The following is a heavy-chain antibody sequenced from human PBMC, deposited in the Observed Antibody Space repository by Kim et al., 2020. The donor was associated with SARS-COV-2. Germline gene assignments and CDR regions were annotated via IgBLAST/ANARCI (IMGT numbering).Heavy chain of an antibody. CDR3: ARDAGSSYYYRMDV. V-gene: IGHV3-53*01. CDR2: IYSGVGTT. Sequence: GGSLRLSCAASGFSVSSKYMSWVRQPPGKGLEWVSVIYSGVGTTHYADSVKGRFTISRDNSRNTVHLQMNSLRVDHTAAYYCARDAGSSYYYRMDVWGPG. D-gene: IGHD3-10*01. CDR1: GFSVSSKY. J-gene: IGHJ6*02.